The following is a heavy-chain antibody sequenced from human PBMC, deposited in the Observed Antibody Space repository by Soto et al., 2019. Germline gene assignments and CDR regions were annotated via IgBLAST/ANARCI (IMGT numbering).Heavy chain of an antibody. CDR1: GFTFSRYA. J-gene: IGHJ4*02. V-gene: IGHV3-23*01. CDR2: ISGVDGRT. D-gene: IGHD3-22*01. Sequence: PGGSLRLSCAASGFTFSRYAMSWVRQAPGKGLECVSSISGVDGRTYYAESVKGRFTISRDNSKKMLYLSMSSLRAEDTAVYYCAKDDAGYHSYCDQWGQGTLVTVSS. CDR3: AKDDAGYHSYCDQ.